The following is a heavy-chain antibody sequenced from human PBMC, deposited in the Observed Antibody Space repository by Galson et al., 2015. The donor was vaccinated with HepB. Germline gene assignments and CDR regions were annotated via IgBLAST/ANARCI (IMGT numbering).Heavy chain of an antibody. D-gene: IGHD4/OR15-4a*01. CDR1: GATFYNYT. V-gene: IGHV1-18*01. Sequence: SVKVSCKASGATFYNYTINWVRQAPGQGLEWMGWISANSGNTKYAQNLQGRVTLTRDTSTSTAYLELRSLRSDDTAAYYCARDRDYRFDYWGQGTLVTVSS. J-gene: IGHJ4*02. CDR3: ARDRDYRFDY. CDR2: ISANSGNT.